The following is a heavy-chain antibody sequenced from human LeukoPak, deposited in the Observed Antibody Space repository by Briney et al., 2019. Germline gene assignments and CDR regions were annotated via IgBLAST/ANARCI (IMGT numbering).Heavy chain of an antibody. Sequence: ASVKVSCKASGYTFTGYYMHWVRQAPGQGLEWMGWINPNSGGTNYAQKFQGRVTMTRDTSISTAYMELSRLRSDDTAVYYCARDALYCSSTSCYLNWFDPWGQGTLVTVSS. J-gene: IGHJ5*02. D-gene: IGHD2-2*01. CDR1: GYTFTGYY. CDR2: INPNSGGT. CDR3: ARDALYCSSTSCYLNWFDP. V-gene: IGHV1-2*02.